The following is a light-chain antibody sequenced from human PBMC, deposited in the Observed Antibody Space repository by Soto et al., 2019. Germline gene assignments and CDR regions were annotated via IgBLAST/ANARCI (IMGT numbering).Light chain of an antibody. Sequence: QSLLAHPASLSGSPGQSISISCTGATSDIGNYNYFSWYQQHPGEAPKLIIYQVSNRPSGVSNRFSGSKSGNTASLTISGLQADDEADYFCSTYTGSNTPYVFGTGTKVTVL. J-gene: IGLJ1*01. CDR2: QVS. CDR3: STYTGSNTPYV. CDR1: TSDIGNYNY. V-gene: IGLV2-14*01.